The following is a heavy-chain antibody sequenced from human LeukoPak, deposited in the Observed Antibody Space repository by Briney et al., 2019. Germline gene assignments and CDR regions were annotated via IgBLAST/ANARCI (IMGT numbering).Heavy chain of an antibody. V-gene: IGHV4-34*01. CDR2: INHSGST. CDR3: ARGREYYGSGRFYYYGMDV. Sequence: SEPLPLTCAAHGGSFRGYYWSWIRQPPGKGLGWIGEINHSGSTNYNPTLKSRVTISVDTSKNQFSLKLSSVTAADTAVYYCARGREYYGSGRFYYYGMDVWGQGTTVTVFS. J-gene: IGHJ6*02. CDR1: GGSFRGYY. D-gene: IGHD3-10*01.